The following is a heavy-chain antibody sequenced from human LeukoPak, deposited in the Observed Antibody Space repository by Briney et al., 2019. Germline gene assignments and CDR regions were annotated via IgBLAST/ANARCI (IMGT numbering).Heavy chain of an antibody. CDR1: GGSISSYY. Sequence: SETLSPTCTVSGGSISSYYWSWIRQPPGKGLEWIGYIYYSRSTNYNRSLKSRVTISVDTSKNQFSLKLSSVTAADTAVYYCATTVAGTDAFAYWGRVSPVPVSS. V-gene: IGHV4-59*01. J-gene: IGHJ4*02. CDR3: ATTVAGTDAFAY. CDR2: IYYSRST. D-gene: IGHD6-19*01.